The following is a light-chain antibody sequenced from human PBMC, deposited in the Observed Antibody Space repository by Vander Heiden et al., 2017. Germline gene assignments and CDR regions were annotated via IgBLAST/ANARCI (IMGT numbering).Light chain of an antibody. Sequence: DIKITQSPSSLSASVGDRVSITCQASQDIRNRLNWYQQQPGKAPKLLIYDASNLETGVPSRFSGSGSGTDFTFIIASLQPEDIATYYCQQYADISVITFGGGTRVEIK. CDR3: QQYADISVIT. J-gene: IGKJ4*01. V-gene: IGKV1-33*01. CDR1: QDIRNR. CDR2: DAS.